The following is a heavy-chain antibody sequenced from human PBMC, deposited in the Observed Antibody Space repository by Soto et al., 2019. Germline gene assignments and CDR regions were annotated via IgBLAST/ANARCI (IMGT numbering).Heavy chain of an antibody. D-gene: IGHD3-10*01. CDR1: GFTFNTYD. V-gene: IGHV3-23*01. CDR3: AKQRAGYGSGSDTYYFDF. CDR2: LSGSGGTT. J-gene: IGHJ4*02. Sequence: EVQLLESGGGLVQPGGSLRLSCSTSGFTFNTYDMNWVRQAPGKGLEWVSALSGSGGTTYYADSVRGRFTISRDNSKNTLFLQMNSLRAEDTALYYCAKQRAGYGSGSDTYYFDFWGQGTLVTVSS.